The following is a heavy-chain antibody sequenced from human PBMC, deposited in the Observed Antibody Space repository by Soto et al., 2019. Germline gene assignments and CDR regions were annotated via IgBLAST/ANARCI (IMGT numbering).Heavy chain of an antibody. Sequence: SVKVSCKASGGTFSSYTISWVRQAPGQGLEWMGRIIPILGIANYAQKFQGRVTITADKSISTTYLQWSSLKASDTAMYYCARLNSKGEQLRVVYWGQGILVTVSS. V-gene: IGHV1-69*02. CDR1: GGTFSSYT. CDR2: IIPILGIA. CDR3: ARLNSKGEQLRVVY. D-gene: IGHD3-16*01. J-gene: IGHJ4*02.